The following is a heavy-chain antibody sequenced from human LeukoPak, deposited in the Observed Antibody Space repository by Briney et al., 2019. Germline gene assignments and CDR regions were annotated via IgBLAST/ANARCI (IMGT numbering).Heavy chain of an antibody. CDR2: VNLQGST. CDR1: GDSITSTNY. Sequence: PSETLSLTCGVSGDSITSTNYWTWVRQPPGKGLEWIGEVNLQGSTNYNPSLMGRVAISVDTSENHISLQLTSVTAADTAVYYCAREGGPYRPLDYSGQGALVTVSS. V-gene: IGHV4-4*02. J-gene: IGHJ4*02. CDR3: AREGGPYRPLDY.